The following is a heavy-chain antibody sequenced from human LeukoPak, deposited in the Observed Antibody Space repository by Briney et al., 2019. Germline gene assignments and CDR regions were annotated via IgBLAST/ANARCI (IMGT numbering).Heavy chain of an antibody. CDR3: ARRKSAYYYDSSVTA. CDR2: INHSGST. D-gene: IGHD3-22*01. CDR1: GGSFSGYY. Sequence: SETLSLTCAVYGGSFSGYYWSWIRQPPGKGLEWIGEINHSGSTNYNPSLKSRVTISVDTSKNQFSLKLSSVTAADTAVYYCARRKSAYYYDSSVTAWGQGTLVTVSS. J-gene: IGHJ5*02. V-gene: IGHV4-34*01.